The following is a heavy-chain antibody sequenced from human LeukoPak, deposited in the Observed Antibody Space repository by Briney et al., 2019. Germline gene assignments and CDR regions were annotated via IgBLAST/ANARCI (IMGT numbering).Heavy chain of an antibody. CDR2: IHYSGST. CDR3: ASSPASYYDFWSGYSKGPFDP. D-gene: IGHD3-3*01. J-gene: IGHJ5*02. CDR1: GGSISSSNW. V-gene: IGHV4-4*02. Sequence: PSGTLSLTCAVSGGSISSSNWWSWVRQPPGKGLEWIGYIHYSGSTYYNPFLKSRVTISVDTSKNQFSLKLSSVTAADTAVYYCASSPASYYDFWSGYSKGPFDPWGQGTLVTVSS.